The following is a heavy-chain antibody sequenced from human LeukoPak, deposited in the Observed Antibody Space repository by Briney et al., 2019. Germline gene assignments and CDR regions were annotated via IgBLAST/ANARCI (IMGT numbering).Heavy chain of an antibody. Sequence: GGSLRLSCAASGFTFDDYGMSWVRQAPGKGLEWVSMIYPNGNTFYTDSVKGRFTISRDNSKNTLDLQMSSLRAEDTAVYYCARRGHGYGSPFDYWGKGTLVTVSS. CDR1: GFTFDDYG. J-gene: IGHJ4*02. V-gene: IGHV3-66*04. D-gene: IGHD5-18*01. CDR2: IYPNGNT. CDR3: ARRGHGYGSPFDY.